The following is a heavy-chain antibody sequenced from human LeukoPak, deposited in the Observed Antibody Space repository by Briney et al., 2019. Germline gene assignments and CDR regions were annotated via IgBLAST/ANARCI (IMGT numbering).Heavy chain of an antibody. Sequence: GGSLRLSCAASGFTFDDYAMHWVRQAPGKGLEWVSLISGDGGSIYYADSVKGRFTISRDNSKNSLYLQMNSLRTEDTALYYCAKDISRWGAMIGPDYWGQGTLVTVSS. J-gene: IGHJ4*02. CDR1: GFTFDDYA. D-gene: IGHD3-22*01. V-gene: IGHV3-43*02. CDR3: AKDISRWGAMIGPDY. CDR2: ISGDGGSI.